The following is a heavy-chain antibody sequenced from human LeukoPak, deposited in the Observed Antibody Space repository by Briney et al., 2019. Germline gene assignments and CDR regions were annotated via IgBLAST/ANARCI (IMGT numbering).Heavy chain of an antibody. Sequence: GGSLRLSCAASGFTFSSYSMNWVRPAPGKGLEWVSSISSSSSYIYYADSVKGRFTISRDNAKNSLYLQMNSLRAEDTAVYYCATEINYYDSTEGNVDYWGQGTLVTVYS. CDR2: ISSSSSYI. V-gene: IGHV3-21*01. D-gene: IGHD3-22*01. J-gene: IGHJ4*02. CDR3: ATEINYYDSTEGNVDY. CDR1: GFTFSSYS.